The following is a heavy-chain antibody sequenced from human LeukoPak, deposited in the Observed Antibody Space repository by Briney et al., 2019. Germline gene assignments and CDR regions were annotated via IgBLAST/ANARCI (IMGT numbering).Heavy chain of an antibody. CDR1: GFYFISYW. CDR3: ARDRGYAFDI. Sequence: PGGSPRLSCGESGFYFISYWMHWGRHAPRKGRLWVSLIKSDGSSTSYADSVKGRFTISRDNAKNTLYLQMNSLRAEDTAVYYCARDRGYAFDIWGQGTMVTVSS. J-gene: IGHJ3*02. CDR2: IKSDGSST. D-gene: IGHD3-22*01. V-gene: IGHV3-74*01.